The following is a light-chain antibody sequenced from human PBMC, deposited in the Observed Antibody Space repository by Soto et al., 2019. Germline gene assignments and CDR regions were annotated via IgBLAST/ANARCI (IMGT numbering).Light chain of an antibody. Sequence: QSALTQPASVSGSPGQSITISCTETSSDVGSYNIVSWYQQHPGKAPKLIIYEGSKRPSWVSNRFSGSKSGNTASLTISGLQAEDEADYYCCSYAGGTALEMFGGGTKLTVL. J-gene: IGLJ3*02. CDR1: SSDVGSYNI. CDR3: CSYAGGTALEM. CDR2: EGS. V-gene: IGLV2-23*01.